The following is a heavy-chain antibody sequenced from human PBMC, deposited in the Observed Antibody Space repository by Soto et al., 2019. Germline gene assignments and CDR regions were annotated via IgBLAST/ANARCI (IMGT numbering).Heavy chain of an antibody. D-gene: IGHD3-22*01. J-gene: IGHJ4*02. CDR3: ARVSHSSGDYGDFDY. V-gene: IGHV4-59*01. CDR2: IYYSGST. CDR1: GGSISSYY. Sequence: SETLSLTCTVSGGSISSYYWSWIRQPPGKGLEWIGYIYYSGSTNYSPSLKSRVTISVDTSKNQFSLKLSSVTAADTAVYYCARVSHSSGDYGDFDYWGQGTLVTVSS.